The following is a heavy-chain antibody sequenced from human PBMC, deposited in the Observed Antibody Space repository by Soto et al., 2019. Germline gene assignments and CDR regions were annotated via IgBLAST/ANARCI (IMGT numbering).Heavy chain of an antibody. CDR3: ASVETQRYYYGMDV. V-gene: IGHV1-69*12. CDR1: GGTFSSYT. D-gene: IGHD2-15*01. J-gene: IGHJ6*02. Sequence: QVQLVQSGAEVKKPGSSVKVSCKASGGTFSSYTINWVRQAPGQGLEWMGGIIPIFGTADYAQKFQGRVTVTADEXSSTAYMELSSLRSEDTAVYYCASVETQRYYYGMDVWGQGTTVTVSS. CDR2: IIPIFGTA.